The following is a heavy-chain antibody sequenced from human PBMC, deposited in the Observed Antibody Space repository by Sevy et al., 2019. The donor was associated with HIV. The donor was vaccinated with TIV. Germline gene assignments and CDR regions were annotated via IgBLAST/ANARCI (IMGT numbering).Heavy chain of an antibody. CDR2: MNPNSGNT. Sequence: ASVKVSCKASGYTFTSYDINWVRQATGQGLEWMGWMNPNSGNTGYAQKFQGRVTMTRNTSISTAYMELSSLRSEDTAVYYCARMYSGSSAYYYYYYGMDVWGQGTTVTVSS. J-gene: IGHJ6*02. CDR1: GYTFTSYD. V-gene: IGHV1-8*01. D-gene: IGHD6-6*01. CDR3: ARMYSGSSAYYYYYYGMDV.